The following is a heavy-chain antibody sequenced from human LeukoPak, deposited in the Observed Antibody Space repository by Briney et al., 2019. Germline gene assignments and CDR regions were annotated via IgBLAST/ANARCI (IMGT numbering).Heavy chain of an antibody. Sequence: GASVKVSCKASGGTFISYAISWVRQAPGQGLEWMGGIIPIFGTANYAQKFQGRVTITADESTSTAYMELSSLRSEDTAVYYCARDALGDSSGEGYFQHWGQGTLVTVSS. CDR2: IIPIFGTA. CDR1: GGTFISYA. V-gene: IGHV1-69*13. CDR3: ARDALGDSSGEGYFQH. J-gene: IGHJ1*01. D-gene: IGHD3-22*01.